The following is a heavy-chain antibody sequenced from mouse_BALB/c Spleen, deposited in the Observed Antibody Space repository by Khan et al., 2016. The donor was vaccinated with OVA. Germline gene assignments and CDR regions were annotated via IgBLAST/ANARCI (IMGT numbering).Heavy chain of an antibody. CDR1: GYTFTTAG. V-gene: IGHV9-4*02. Sequence: GPELKKPGETVRISCKASGYTFTTAGIQWVQKMPGKGSKWIGWINTHSGVPKYAEDFKGRFAFSLEISVNTAYLQITNLKNEDTATXLFARGLPAYYKNDGGAMEYWGQGTSVTVSS. CDR2: INTHSGVP. J-gene: IGHJ4*01. CDR3: ARGLPAYYKNDGGAMEY. D-gene: IGHD2-12*01.